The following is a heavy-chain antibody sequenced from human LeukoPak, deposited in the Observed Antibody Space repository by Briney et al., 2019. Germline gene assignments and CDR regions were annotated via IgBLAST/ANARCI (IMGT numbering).Heavy chain of an antibody. V-gene: IGHV3-11*04. CDR1: GGSISGSSYY. D-gene: IGHD3-9*01. CDR3: AIASIFPRSFDS. J-gene: IGHJ4*02. CDR2: ISSNGSAT. Sequence: GTLCLTCTVSGGSISGSSYYWGCIRPPPGKGRGWLSYISSNGSATYWAESVRGPFTLSRATAKHSLCLQMNSLMAEERGVYYCAIASIFPRSFDSWGQGTLVTVSP.